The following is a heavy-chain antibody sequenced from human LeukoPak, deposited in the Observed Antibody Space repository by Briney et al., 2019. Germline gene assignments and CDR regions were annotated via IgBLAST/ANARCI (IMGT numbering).Heavy chain of an antibody. J-gene: IGHJ4*02. CDR2: IYYSGST. CDR1: GVSMGAYY. Sequence: KPSETLSLTCTVSGVSMGAYYWSWIRQPPGKGLEWIGYIYYSGSTNYNPSLKSRVTISVDTSKNQFSLKLSSVTAADTAVYYCARHGPPSMSPLPSNFDYWGQGTLVTVSS. V-gene: IGHV4-59*01. CDR3: ARHGPPSMSPLPSNFDY.